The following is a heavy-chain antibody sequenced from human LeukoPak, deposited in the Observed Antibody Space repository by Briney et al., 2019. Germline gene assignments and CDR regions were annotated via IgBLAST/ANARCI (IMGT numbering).Heavy chain of an antibody. V-gene: IGHV4-38-2*02. J-gene: IGHJ4*02. CDR3: ARDRYSGSKYGRGNFDY. CDR1: GYSISSGYD. CDR2: ISHSGST. Sequence: SSETLSLTCAVSGYSISSGYDWGWVRQPPGKGLEWIGSISHSGSTHYNPSLKSRVTISVDTSKNQFSLKLSSVTAADTAVYYCARDRYSGSKYGRGNFDYWGQGTLVTVSS. D-gene: IGHD1-26*01.